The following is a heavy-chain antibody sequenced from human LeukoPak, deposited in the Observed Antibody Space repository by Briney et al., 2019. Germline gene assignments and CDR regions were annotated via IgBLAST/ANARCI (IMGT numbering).Heavy chain of an antibody. J-gene: IGHJ3*02. CDR2: IYYSGST. D-gene: IGHD1-26*01. CDR1: GGSIASSSYY. Sequence: SETLSLTCSVSGGSIASSSYYWGRIRQPPGKGLEWIGSIYYSGSTYYNPSLKSRVTISVDTSKNQFSLKLSSVTAADTAVYYCARDPFSWYSGSYGGDAFDIWGQGTMVTVSS. CDR3: ARDPFSWYSGSYGGDAFDI. V-gene: IGHV4-39*07.